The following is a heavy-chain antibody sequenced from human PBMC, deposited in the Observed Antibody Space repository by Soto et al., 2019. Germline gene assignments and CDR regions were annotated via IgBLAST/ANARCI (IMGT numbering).Heavy chain of an antibody. CDR2: IYDSGST. CDR1: GGSISRSGYF. V-gene: IGHV4-31*03. CDR3: ARSSRSYFDY. Sequence: SETLSLTCTVSGGSISRSGYFWSWIRQHPGKGLEWIGYIYDSGSTYYNPSLKSRVSLSVDTSKNQFSLNLTSVTAADTAMYYCARSSRSYFDYWGQGTLVTVS. J-gene: IGHJ4*02.